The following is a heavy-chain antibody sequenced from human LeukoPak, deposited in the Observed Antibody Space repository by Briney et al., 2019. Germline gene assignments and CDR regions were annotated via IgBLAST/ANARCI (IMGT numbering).Heavy chain of an antibody. J-gene: IGHJ4*02. Sequence: GGSLRLPCAASGITFSSLWMSWFRQAPGKGLEWVADIKHDASEEHYVASVKGRFSISRDNAKLYLQMNSLRAEDTAVYYCARDFGDSMVRGVEGYWGQGTLVTVSS. CDR1: GITFSSLW. CDR3: ARDFGDSMVRGVEGY. D-gene: IGHD3-10*01. CDR2: IKHDASEE. V-gene: IGHV3-7*01.